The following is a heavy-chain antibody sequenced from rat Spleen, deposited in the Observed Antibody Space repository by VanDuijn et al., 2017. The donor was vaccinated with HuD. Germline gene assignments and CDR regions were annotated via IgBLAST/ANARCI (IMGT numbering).Heavy chain of an antibody. Sequence: QVQLKESGPDLVQPSQTLSLTCTVSGFSLSNYGVSWVRQPPGKGLEGIAAISSGGTTYYNSVFKSRLSISRDTSKSQVFFKMNSLQTEDTAMYFCARSYYGYTHYFNYWGQGVMVTVSS. CDR3: ARSYYGYTHYFNY. V-gene: IGHV2S8*01. J-gene: IGHJ2*01. D-gene: IGHD1-7*01. CDR1: GFSLSNYG. CDR2: ISSGGTT.